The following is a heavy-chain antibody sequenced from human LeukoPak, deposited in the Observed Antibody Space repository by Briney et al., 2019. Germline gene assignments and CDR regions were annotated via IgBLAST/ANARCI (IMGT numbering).Heavy chain of an antibody. D-gene: IGHD1-26*01. CDR3: ARLHGRRVYYFDY. Sequence: PSETLSLTCTVSGGSISSYYWSWIRQPAGKGLEWIGYIYYSGSTNYNPSLKSRVTISVDTSKNQFSLKLSSVTAADTAVYYCARLHGRRVYYFDYWGQGTLVTVSS. CDR1: GGSISSYY. V-gene: IGHV4-59*08. CDR2: IYYSGST. J-gene: IGHJ4*02.